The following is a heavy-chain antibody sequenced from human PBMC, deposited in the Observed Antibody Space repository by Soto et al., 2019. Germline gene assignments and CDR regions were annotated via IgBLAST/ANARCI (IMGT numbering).Heavy chain of an antibody. Sequence: PGGSLRLSCGASGFTFSSYSMKWVRQAPGKGLEWVSYISSNSRTMFYADSVKGRFTISRDNAKNSLYLQMNSLRDEDTAVYYCAIARVADSSLDHWGQGTLVTVSS. CDR3: AIARVADSSLDH. D-gene: IGHD3-3*01. CDR1: GFTFSSYS. CDR2: ISSNSRTM. V-gene: IGHV3-48*02. J-gene: IGHJ4*02.